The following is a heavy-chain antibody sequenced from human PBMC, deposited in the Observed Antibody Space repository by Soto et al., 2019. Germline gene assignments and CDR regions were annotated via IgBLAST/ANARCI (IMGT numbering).Heavy chain of an antibody. CDR2: IYYSGST. CDR1: GVSISSYY. V-gene: IGHV4-59*01. D-gene: IGHD3-3*01. CDR3: ARVTIDDFWSGYYPYYFDY. J-gene: IGHJ4*02. Sequence: SETLSLTCTVSGVSISSYYWSWLRPPPGKGLEWIGYIYYSGSTNYNPSLKSRVTISVDTSKNQFSLKLSSVTAADTAVYYCARVTIDDFWSGYYPYYFDYWGQGTLVTVSS.